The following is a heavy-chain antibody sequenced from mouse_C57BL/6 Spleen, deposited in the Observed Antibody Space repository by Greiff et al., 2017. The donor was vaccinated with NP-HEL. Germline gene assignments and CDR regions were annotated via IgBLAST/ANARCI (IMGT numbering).Heavy chain of an antibody. Sequence: VQLQQPGAELVRPGTSVKLSCKASGYTFTSYWMHWVKQRPGQGLEWIGVIDPSDSYTNYNQKFKGKATLTVDTSSSTAYMQLSSLTSEDSAVYYCARALEVRRYFDYWGQGTTLTVAS. V-gene: IGHV1-59*01. J-gene: IGHJ2*01. CDR3: ARALEVRRYFDY. CDR1: GYTFTSYW. CDR2: IDPSDSYT. D-gene: IGHD2-14*01.